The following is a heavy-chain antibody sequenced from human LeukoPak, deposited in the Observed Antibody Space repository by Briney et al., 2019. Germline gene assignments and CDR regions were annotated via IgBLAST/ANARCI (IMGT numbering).Heavy chain of an antibody. D-gene: IGHD6-19*01. J-gene: IGHJ4*02. V-gene: IGHV3-74*01. CDR3: TRGTPGSSGLDY. CDR2: INSDGSST. Sequence: GGSLRLSSAASGFTFSGYWMYWVRQVPGKGLVWVSHINSDGSSTSYADSVKGRSTVSRDNAKNTLYLQMNSLRAEDTAVYYCTRGTPGSSGLDYWGQRTLVTVSS. CDR1: GFTFSGYW.